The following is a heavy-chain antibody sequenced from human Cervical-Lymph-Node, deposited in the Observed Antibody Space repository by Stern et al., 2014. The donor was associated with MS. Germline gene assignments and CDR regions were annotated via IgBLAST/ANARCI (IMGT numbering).Heavy chain of an antibody. D-gene: IGHD4-17*01. CDR1: GFTSTISA. V-gene: IGHV1-58*01. Sequence: VQLVESGPEVKKPGTSVRVSCKASGFTSTISAVQWVRQARGQRLEWLGWIVVGSGNTNYAQKFQERVTITRDMSTSTAYMELSSLKSEDTAVYYCAADGYGDYVDYYYGMDVWGQGTTVTVSS. J-gene: IGHJ6*02. CDR3: AADGYGDYVDYYYGMDV. CDR2: IVVGSGNT.